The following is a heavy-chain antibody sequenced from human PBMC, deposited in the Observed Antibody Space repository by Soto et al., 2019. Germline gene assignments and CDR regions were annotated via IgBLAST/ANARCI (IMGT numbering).Heavy chain of an antibody. J-gene: IGHJ6*03. CDR2: ISWNSGSI. Sequence: GGSLRLSCAASGFTFDDYAMHWVRQAPGKGLEWVSGISWNSGSIGYADSVKGRFTISRDNAKNSLYLQMNSLRAEDTALYYCAKDPSRYYYYYYMDVWGKGTTVTVSS. CDR3: AKDPSRYYYYYYMDV. CDR1: GFTFDDYA. V-gene: IGHV3-9*01.